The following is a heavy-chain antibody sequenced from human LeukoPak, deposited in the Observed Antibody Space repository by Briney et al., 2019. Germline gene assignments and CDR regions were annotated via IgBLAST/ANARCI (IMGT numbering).Heavy chain of an antibody. CDR2: IYYSGST. CDR1: GGSISSTSHY. V-gene: IGHV4-39*07. J-gene: IGHJ4*02. Sequence: SETLSLTCTVSGGSISSTSHYWGWIRQPPGKGLEWIGSIYYSGSTYYNPSLKSRFTISIDTSRNQFSLGLTSVTAADTAMYYCARSCSHTNCPFDYWGQGTLVTVSS. CDR3: ARSCSHTNCPFDY. D-gene: IGHD2-2*01.